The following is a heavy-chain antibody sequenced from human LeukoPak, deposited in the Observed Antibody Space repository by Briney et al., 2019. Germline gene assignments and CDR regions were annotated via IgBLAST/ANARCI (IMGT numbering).Heavy chain of an antibody. CDR1: GYTLTGLS. J-gene: IGHJ4*02. Sequence: ASVKVSCKVSGYTLTGLSMHWVRQAPGKGLEWMGGFDPEDGETIYAQKFQGRVTMTEDTSTDTAYMELSSLRSEDTAVYYCATAHRRYSSGWRPPGYWGQGTLVTVSS. CDR3: ATAHRRYSSGWRPPGY. CDR2: FDPEDGET. V-gene: IGHV1-24*01. D-gene: IGHD6-19*01.